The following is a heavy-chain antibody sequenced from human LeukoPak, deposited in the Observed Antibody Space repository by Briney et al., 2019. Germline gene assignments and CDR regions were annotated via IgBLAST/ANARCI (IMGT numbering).Heavy chain of an antibody. J-gene: IGHJ5*02. CDR3: ARETGGKSSSWLYNWFDP. D-gene: IGHD6-13*01. Sequence: SETLSLTCIVSGVSIRSYYWSWTRQPPGKGLEWIGYIYTSGSTNYNPSLKSRVTISVDTSKNQFSLKLSSVTAADTAVYYCARETGGKSSSWLYNWFDPWGQGTLVTVSS. CDR2: IYTSGST. V-gene: IGHV4-4*08. CDR1: GVSIRSYY.